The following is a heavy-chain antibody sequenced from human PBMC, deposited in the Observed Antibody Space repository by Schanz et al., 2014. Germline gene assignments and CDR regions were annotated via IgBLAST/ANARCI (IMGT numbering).Heavy chain of an antibody. CDR2: ISDSGDST. CDR1: GFTFSDYY. D-gene: IGHD2-2*01. CDR3: AKVAPAATYLDS. J-gene: IGHJ4*02. V-gene: IGHV3-11*01. Sequence: VQLVESGGGLVKPGGSLRLSCAASGFTFSDYYMTWIRQAPGKGLEWVSDISDSGDSTHYADSVKGRFTISRDNAKNSLFQQMNRRSAEDTAVYYCAKVAPAATYLDSWGLGTLVTVSS.